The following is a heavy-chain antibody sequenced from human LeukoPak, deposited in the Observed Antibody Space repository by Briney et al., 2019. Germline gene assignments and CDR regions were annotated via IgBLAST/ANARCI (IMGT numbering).Heavy chain of an antibody. V-gene: IGHV3-21*01. CDR3: ARDRVPFVVVVAATEFDY. CDR1: GFTFSSYS. Sequence: GGSLRLSCAASGFTFSSYSMNWVRQAPGKGLEWVSSISSSSSYIYYADSVKGRSTISRDNAKNSLYLQMNSLRAEDTAVYYCARDRVPFVVVVAATEFDYWGQGTLVTVSS. J-gene: IGHJ4*02. D-gene: IGHD2-15*01. CDR2: ISSSSSYI.